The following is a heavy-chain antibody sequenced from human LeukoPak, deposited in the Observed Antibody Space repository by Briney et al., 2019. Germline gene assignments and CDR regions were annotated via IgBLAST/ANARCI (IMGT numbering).Heavy chain of an antibody. D-gene: IGHD1-26*01. J-gene: IGHJ4*02. CDR2: IYYSGST. CDR1: GGSISSSSYY. Sequence: SETLSLTCTVSGGSISSSSYYWGWIRQPPGKGLEWIGSIYYSGSTYYNPSLKSRVTISVDTSKNQFSLKLSSVTAADTAVYYCARGGWSGSYSGGFDYWGQGTLVTVSS. CDR3: ARGGWSGSYSGGFDY. V-gene: IGHV4-39*07.